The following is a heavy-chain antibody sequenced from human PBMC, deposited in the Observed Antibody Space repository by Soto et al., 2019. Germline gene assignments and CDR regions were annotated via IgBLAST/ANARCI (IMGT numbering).Heavy chain of an antibody. CDR2: ISGHNGNT. D-gene: IGHD3-22*01. CDR3: ARHRFNYYDDTVYYYFDY. V-gene: IGHV1-18*04. CDR1: GYSFTSYG. J-gene: IGHJ4*02. Sequence: ASVKVSCKASGYSFTSYGISWVRQAPGQGPEWMGWISGHNGNTNHPQSLQGRVTMTTDTSRNTAYMELRSLRSDDTAVYYCARHRFNYYDDTVYYYFDYWGQGTLVTVSS.